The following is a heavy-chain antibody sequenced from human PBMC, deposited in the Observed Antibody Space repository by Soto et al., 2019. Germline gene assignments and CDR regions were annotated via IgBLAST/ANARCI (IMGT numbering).Heavy chain of an antibody. CDR3: ARDRSGSGWFNAFDI. Sequence: SKSLSLTYGISGDSVFSTTAAWNWMRQSLSRGLEWLGRTYYRSKWYNDYAVSVKSRITINPDTSKHQFSLQLNSVTPEDTAVYYCARDRSGSGWFNAFDIWGHGKMVTGSS. J-gene: IGHJ3*02. V-gene: IGHV6-1*01. D-gene: IGHD6-19*01. CDR1: GDSVFSTTAA. CDR2: TYYRSKWYN.